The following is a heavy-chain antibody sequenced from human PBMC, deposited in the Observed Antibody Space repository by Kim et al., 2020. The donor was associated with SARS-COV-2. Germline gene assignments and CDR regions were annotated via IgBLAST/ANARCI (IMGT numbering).Heavy chain of an antibody. CDR2: IYPWDSDT. Sequence: GESLKISCKGSGYSFTSHWIGWVRQMPGKGLEWMGIIYPWDSDTRYSPSFQGQVTSSADKSITTAYLQWRTVKASDTARYYCAKHNDGGAAIDYWGQGTLVTVSS. D-gene: IGHD3-16*01. J-gene: IGHJ4*02. CDR1: GYSFTSHW. V-gene: IGHV5-51*01. CDR3: AKHNDGGAAIDY.